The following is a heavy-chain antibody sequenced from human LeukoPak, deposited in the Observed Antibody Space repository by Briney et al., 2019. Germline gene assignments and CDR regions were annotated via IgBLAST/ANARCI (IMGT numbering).Heavy chain of an antibody. D-gene: IGHD5-18*01. V-gene: IGHV1-69*05. CDR2: ISPMFGIA. CDR3: ARENSWIQPYMDV. CDR1: GGTLGTYA. J-gene: IGHJ6*03. Sequence: RASVKVSCKASGGTLGTYAVSWVRQAPGQGLGWMGRISPMFGIANYTQKFQGRLTITTDESANTAYMELSSLTSEDTAVYYCARENSWIQPYMDVWGKGTTVIVSS.